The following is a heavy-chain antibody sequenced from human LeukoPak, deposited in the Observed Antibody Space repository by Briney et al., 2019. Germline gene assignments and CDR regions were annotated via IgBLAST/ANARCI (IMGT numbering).Heavy chain of an antibody. CDR2: ITDSGSST. D-gene: IGHD1-7*01. CDR3: AKDGDWNYGNY. J-gene: IGHJ4*02. CDR1: VFTFSRYA. Sequence: PGASLRLSCAASVFTFSRYAMNWVRQAPGKGLEWVSAITDSGSSTYYADSVKGRFTISRDNSRSTLYLQMNSLRAEDTAVYYCAKDGDWNYGNYWGQGTLVTVSS. V-gene: IGHV3-23*01.